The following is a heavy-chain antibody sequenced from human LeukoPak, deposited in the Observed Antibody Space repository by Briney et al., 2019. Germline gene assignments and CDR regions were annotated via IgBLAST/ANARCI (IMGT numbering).Heavy chain of an antibody. CDR3: ARDYYYDSSGPYAFDI. CDR2: ISAYNGNT. D-gene: IGHD3-22*01. V-gene: IGHV1-18*01. J-gene: IGHJ3*02. Sequence: ASVKVSCKASGYTFTSYGISWVRQAPGQGLDWMGWISAYNGNTNYAQKLQGRVTMTTDTSTSTAYMELRSLRSDDTAVYYCARDYYYDSSGPYAFDIWGQGTMVTVSS. CDR1: GYTFTSYG.